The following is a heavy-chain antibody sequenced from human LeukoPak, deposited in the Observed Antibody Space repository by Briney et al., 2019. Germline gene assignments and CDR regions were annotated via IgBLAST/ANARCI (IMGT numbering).Heavy chain of an antibody. CDR2: IKQDGSEK. V-gene: IGHV3-7*01. D-gene: IGHD6-13*01. CDR1: GFTFRTYW. Sequence: GGPLRLSCEASGFTFRTYWMSWVRQAPGKGLEGVANIKQDGSEKYYVDSVKGRFTISRDNAKNSLYLQMNSLRAEDTAMYYCARDSAGNDYWGQGTLVTVSS. CDR3: ARDSAGNDY. J-gene: IGHJ4*02.